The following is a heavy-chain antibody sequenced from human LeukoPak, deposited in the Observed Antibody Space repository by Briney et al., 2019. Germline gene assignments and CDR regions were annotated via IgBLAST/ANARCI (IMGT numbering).Heavy chain of an antibody. J-gene: IGHJ4*02. CDR3: ARDRGYSYGYRSDY. CDR1: GFTVSSNY. Sequence: PGGSLRLSCAASGFTVSSNYMSWVRQAPGKGLEWVSVIYSGGSTYYADSVKGRFTISRDNSKNTLYLQMNSLGAEDTAVYYCARDRGYSYGYRSDYWGQGALVTVSS. V-gene: IGHV3-66*01. D-gene: IGHD5-18*01. CDR2: IYSGGST.